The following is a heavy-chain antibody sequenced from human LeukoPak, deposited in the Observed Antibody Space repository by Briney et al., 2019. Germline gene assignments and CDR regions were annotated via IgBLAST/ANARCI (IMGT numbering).Heavy chain of an antibody. J-gene: IGHJ6*02. Sequence: GGSLRLSCAASGFTFSSYAMHWVRQSPGKGLEWLAVISYDGSNKYYADSVKGRFTISRDNAKNSLYLQMNSLRAEDTAVYYCASYDYGDYYGMDVWGQGTTVTVSS. D-gene: IGHD4-17*01. CDR3: ASYDYGDYYGMDV. CDR2: ISYDGSNK. CDR1: GFTFSSYA. V-gene: IGHV3-30*03.